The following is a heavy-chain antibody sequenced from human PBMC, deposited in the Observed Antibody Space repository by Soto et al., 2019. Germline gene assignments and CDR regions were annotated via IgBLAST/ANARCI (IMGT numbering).Heavy chain of an antibody. V-gene: IGHV1-46*02. CDR1: GYTFNTYY. CDR2: SNPSGGPT. J-gene: IGHJ5*02. Sequence: QDQLVQAGTEVKKPGDSVRVSCKAVGYTFNTYYVHWVRQAPGQGLEWMGISNPSGGPTSYAQRFQVRVTMTSDTSTSTVYMELSSLTSDDTAVYFCAFGRPAASSWLDPWGQGTLVSVSS. CDR3: AFGRPAASSWLDP. D-gene: IGHD2-2*01.